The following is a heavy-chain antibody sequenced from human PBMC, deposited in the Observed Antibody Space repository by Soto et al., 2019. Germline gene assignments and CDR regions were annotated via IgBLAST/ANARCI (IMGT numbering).Heavy chain of an antibody. CDR1: GFTFSSYA. J-gene: IGHJ6*02. Sequence: PGGSLRLSCAASGFTFSSYAMSWVRQAPGKGLEWVSAISGSGGSTYYADSVKGRFTISRDNSKNTLYLQMNSLRAEDTAVYYCAKVIQTTGTSDYYYYGMDVWGQGXTVTVSS. CDR2: ISGSGGST. V-gene: IGHV3-23*01. D-gene: IGHD1-1*01. CDR3: AKVIQTTGTSDYYYYGMDV.